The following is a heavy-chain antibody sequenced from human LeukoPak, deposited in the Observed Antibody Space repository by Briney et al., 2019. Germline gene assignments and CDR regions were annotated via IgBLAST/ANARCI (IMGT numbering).Heavy chain of an antibody. V-gene: IGHV3-49*04. CDR3: TRVFRRDGYNSFDY. CDR1: GFTFGDYE. J-gene: IGHJ4*02. CDR2: IRSKTYRGTT. Sequence: GGSLRLSCTASGFTFGDYEMSWVRQAPGKGLEWVGFIRSKTYRGTTEYAASVKGRFTISRDDSKSIAYLQMSSLKTEDTAVYYCTRVFRRDGYNSFDYWGQGTLVTVSS. D-gene: IGHD5-24*01.